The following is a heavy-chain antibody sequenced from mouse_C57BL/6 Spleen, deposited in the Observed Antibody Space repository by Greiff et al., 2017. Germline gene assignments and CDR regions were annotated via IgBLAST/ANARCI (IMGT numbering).Heavy chain of an antibody. V-gene: IGHV5-6*01. Sequence: EVHLVESGGDLVKPGASLKLSCAASGFTFSSYGMSWVRQTPGKRLEWVGTISSGGGYTNYQEKLKGRFTMSIDKAKNTVYLQRSSLKSEDTAMYYCARHGYSNGFDYWGQGTALTVSA. D-gene: IGHD2-5*01. CDR2: ISSGGGYT. CDR3: ARHGYSNGFDY. CDR1: GFTFSSYG. J-gene: IGHJ2*01.